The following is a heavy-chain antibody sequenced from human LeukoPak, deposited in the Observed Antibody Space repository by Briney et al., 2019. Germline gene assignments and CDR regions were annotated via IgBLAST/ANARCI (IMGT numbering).Heavy chain of an antibody. CDR3: AGFTMISAGWFDP. Sequence: ASVKVSCKASGYTFTSYDINWVRQATGQGLEWMGWMNPNSGNTGYAQKFQGRVTMTRNTSISTAYMELRSLRSDDTAVYYCAGFTMISAGWFDPWGQGTLVTVSS. V-gene: IGHV1-8*01. J-gene: IGHJ5*02. D-gene: IGHD3-22*01. CDR1: GYTFTSYD. CDR2: MNPNSGNT.